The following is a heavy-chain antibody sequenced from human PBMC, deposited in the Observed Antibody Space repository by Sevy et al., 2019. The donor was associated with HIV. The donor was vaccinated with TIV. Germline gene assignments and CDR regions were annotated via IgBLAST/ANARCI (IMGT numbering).Heavy chain of an antibody. CDR1: VYTFDSYG. V-gene: IGHV1-18*01. Sequence: ASVKVSCKASVYTFDSYGIAWVRQAPGQGLEWMGWISTFNTMRNSAQKFQGRVTLTTDASTSTAYRELSSLRRDDTAVYYCARGISAGPTTGVWFDPWGQGTLVTVSS. CDR3: ARGISAGPTTGVWFDP. CDR2: ISTFNTMR. J-gene: IGHJ5*02. D-gene: IGHD6-13*01.